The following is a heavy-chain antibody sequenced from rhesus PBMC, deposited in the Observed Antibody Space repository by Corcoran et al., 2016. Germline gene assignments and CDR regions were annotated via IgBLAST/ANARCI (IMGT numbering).Heavy chain of an antibody. Sequence: VEQLVEFGGGLVQPGASLRISCAASEFPFSSHFLTGVPQPPGNVLVCESAISVVSGTYYPDSVKGRFTISRDNAKNSLYIKMNSLRAEDTAVYYCAREGTVGGFFDLWGPGTPITISS. CDR2: ISVVSGT. CDR3: AREGTVGGFFDL. V-gene: IGHV3-132*01. D-gene: IGHD3-9*01. CDR1: EFPFSSHF. J-gene: IGHJ2*01.